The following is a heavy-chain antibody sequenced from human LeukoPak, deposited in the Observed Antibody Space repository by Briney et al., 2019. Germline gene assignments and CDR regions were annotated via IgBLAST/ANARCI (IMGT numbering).Heavy chain of an antibody. V-gene: IGHV3-21*01. CDR3: ARVAGGSHHFDY. Sequence: PGGSLRLSCAASGFAFSTYSMNWVRQAPGKGLEWVSSITSTSSYIYYADSVKGRFPISRDNPKTSLYLQMNTLRAEDTAVYYCARVAGGSHHFDYWGQGTLVTVSP. J-gene: IGHJ4*02. CDR1: GFAFSTYS. D-gene: IGHD1-26*01. CDR2: ITSTSSYI.